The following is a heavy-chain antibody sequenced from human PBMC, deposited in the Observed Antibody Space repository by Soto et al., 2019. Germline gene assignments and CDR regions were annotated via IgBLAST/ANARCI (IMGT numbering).Heavy chain of an antibody. V-gene: IGHV3-74*01. CDR3: ARDEPHNDFWRRGLDV. Sequence: PGGSLRLSCAASGFTVSSYWMQWVRQAPGKGLEWVSRISSDGRSINYVGSVKGRFTISRDIAKNTLYLQMNSLRAEDTGVYFCARDEPHNDFWRRGLDVWGQGTTVTVSS. CDR2: ISSDGRSI. D-gene: IGHD3-3*01. CDR1: GFTVSSYW. J-gene: IGHJ6*02.